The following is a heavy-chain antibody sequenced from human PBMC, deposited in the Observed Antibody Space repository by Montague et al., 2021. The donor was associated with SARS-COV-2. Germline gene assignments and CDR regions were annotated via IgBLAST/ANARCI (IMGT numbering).Heavy chain of an antibody. V-gene: IGHV2-5*02. Sequence: PALVKPTQTLTLTCTFSGFSLSTSGVGVGWIRQPPGKALEWLALIYWDDDKRYSPSLKSRLTITKDTSKNQVVLTMTNMDPVDTATYCCAAHRITGWACDYWGQGTLVTVSS. J-gene: IGHJ4*02. CDR2: IYWDDDK. CDR3: AAHRITGWACDY. D-gene: IGHD1-20*01. CDR1: GFSLSTSGVG.